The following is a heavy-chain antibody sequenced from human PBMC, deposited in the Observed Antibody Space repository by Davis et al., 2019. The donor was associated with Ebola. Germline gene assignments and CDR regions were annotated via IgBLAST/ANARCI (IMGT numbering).Heavy chain of an antibody. CDR2: IYSGGST. CDR3: ARADSYYDFWSGYYKSHSLDY. D-gene: IGHD3-3*01. J-gene: IGHJ4*02. V-gene: IGHV3-NL1*01. Sequence: GGSLRLSCAASGFTFSSYSMNWVSQAPGKGLEWVSVIYSGGSTYYADSVKGRFTISRDNSKNTLYLQMNSLRAEDTAVYYCARADSYYDFWSGYYKSHSLDYWGQGTLVTVSS. CDR1: GFTFSSYS.